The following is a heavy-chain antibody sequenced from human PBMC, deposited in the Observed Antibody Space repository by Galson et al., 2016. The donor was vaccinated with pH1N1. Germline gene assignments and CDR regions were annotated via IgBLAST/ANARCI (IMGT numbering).Heavy chain of an antibody. CDR3: VRVPYGSVPTE. Sequence: SGYTFTGHYLHWVRQAPGQGLEWTGWINPNSGDTKSAQKFQGRVTMTRDTSISTAYMELSSLRSDDAAVYYCVRVPYGSVPTEWGQGTLATVSS. CDR2: INPNSGDT. D-gene: IGHD3-10*01. J-gene: IGHJ4*02. CDR1: GYTFTGHY. V-gene: IGHV1-2*02.